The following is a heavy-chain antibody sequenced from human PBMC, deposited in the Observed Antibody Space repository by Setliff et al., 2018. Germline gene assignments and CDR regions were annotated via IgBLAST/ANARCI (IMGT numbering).Heavy chain of an antibody. CDR1: GGSISSYY. Sequence: PSETLSLTCTVSGGSISSYYWSWIRQPPGKRLEWIGYIYYSGSTNYNPSLESRVTISVDTSKNQFSLRLNSATAADTAVYYCARDRQYCSSPTCYSSYFYYYGMDVWGQGTTGTSP. CDR2: IYYSGST. D-gene: IGHD2-2*02. CDR3: ARDRQYCSSPTCYSSYFYYYGMDV. J-gene: IGHJ6*02. V-gene: IGHV4-59*01.